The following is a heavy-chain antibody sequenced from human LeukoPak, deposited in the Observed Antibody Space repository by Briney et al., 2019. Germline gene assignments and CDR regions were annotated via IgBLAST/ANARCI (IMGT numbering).Heavy chain of an antibody. D-gene: IGHD3-22*01. CDR2: IWYDGSNK. Sequence: PGRSLRLSCAASGFTFSSYGMHWVRQAPGKGLEWVAVIWYDGSNKYYADSVKGRFTISRDNSKNTLYLQMNSLRAEDTAVYYCAREGLDSHYYYYYMDVWGKGSTVTVSS. J-gene: IGHJ6*03. V-gene: IGHV3-33*01. CDR3: AREGLDSHYYYYYMDV. CDR1: GFTFSSYG.